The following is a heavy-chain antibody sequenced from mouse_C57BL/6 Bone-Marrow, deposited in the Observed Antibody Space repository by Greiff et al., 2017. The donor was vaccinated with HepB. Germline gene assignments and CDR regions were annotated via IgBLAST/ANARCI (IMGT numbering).Heavy chain of an antibody. D-gene: IGHD1-1*01. Sequence: VQLQQPGAELVRPGSSVKLSCKASGYTFTSYWMHWVKQRPIQGLEWIGNIDPSDSETHYNQKFKDKATLTVDKSSSTAYMQLSSLTSEDSAVYYCARRAYYGSSWYFDVWGTGTTVTVSS. CDR3: ARRAYYGSSWYFDV. CDR2: IDPSDSET. J-gene: IGHJ1*03. CDR1: GYTFTSYW. V-gene: IGHV1-52*01.